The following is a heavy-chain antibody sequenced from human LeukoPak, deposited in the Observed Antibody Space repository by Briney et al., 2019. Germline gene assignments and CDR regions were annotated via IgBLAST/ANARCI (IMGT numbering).Heavy chain of an antibody. CDR1: GFTFSDYY. Sequence: PGGSLRLSCAASGFTFSDYYMSWIRQAPGKGLEWVSYISGSGSTIYYADSVKGRFTISRDNAKNSLYPQMNSLRAEDTAVYYCARVRSSSGYYFDYWGQGTLVTVSS. V-gene: IGHV3-11*01. J-gene: IGHJ4*02. D-gene: IGHD6-19*01. CDR3: ARVRSSSGYYFDY. CDR2: ISGSGSTI.